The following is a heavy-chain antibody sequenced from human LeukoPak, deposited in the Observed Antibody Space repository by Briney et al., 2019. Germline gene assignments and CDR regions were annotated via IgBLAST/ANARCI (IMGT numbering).Heavy chain of an antibody. CDR1: GYTFTSYG. CDR2: ISAYNGNT. J-gene: IGHJ4*02. D-gene: IGHD3-22*01. V-gene: IGHV1-18*01. CDR3: ARDLGRIASGYYFDY. Sequence: ASVKVSCKASGYTFTSYGISWVRQAPGQGLEWMGWISAYNGNTNYAQKLQGRVTMTTDTSTSTAYMELRSLRSDDTAVCYCARDLGRIASGYYFDYSGQGNLVTVSS.